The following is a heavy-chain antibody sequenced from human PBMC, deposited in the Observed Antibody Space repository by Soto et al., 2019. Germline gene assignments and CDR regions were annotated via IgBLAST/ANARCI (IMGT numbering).Heavy chain of an antibody. Sequence: GASVKVSCKASGGTFSSYTISWVRQAPGQGLEWMGRIIPILGIANYAQKFQGRVTITADKSTSTAYMELSSLRSEDTAVYYCASLGYCTNGVCPNPFDPWGQGTLVTVSS. D-gene: IGHD2-8*01. J-gene: IGHJ5*02. CDR3: ASLGYCTNGVCPNPFDP. CDR1: GGTFSSYT. V-gene: IGHV1-69*02. CDR2: IIPILGIA.